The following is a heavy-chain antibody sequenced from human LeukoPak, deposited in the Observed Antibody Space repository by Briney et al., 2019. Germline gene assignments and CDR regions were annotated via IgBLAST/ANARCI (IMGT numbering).Heavy chain of an antibody. CDR2: IYYSGST. D-gene: IGHD4-17*01. V-gene: IGHV4-31*03. CDR1: GGSISSGGYY. CDR3: ARAISGDSFVFDY. J-gene: IGHJ4*02. Sequence: SETLSPTCTVSGGSISSGGYYWNWIRQHPGKGLEWIGYIYYSGSTYYNPSLKSRVSLSVDTSKNQFSLKLSSVTAAGTAVYYCARAISGDSFVFDYWGQGTLVTVSS.